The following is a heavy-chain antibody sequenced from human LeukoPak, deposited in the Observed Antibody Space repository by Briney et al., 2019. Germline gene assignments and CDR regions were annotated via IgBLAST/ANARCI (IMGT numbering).Heavy chain of an antibody. CDR2: INPNSGGT. CDR1: GYTFTGYY. D-gene: IGHD6-19*01. Sequence: ASVKVSCKASGYTFTGYYMHWVRQAPGQGLEWMGWINPNSGGTNYAQKFQGRVTMTRDTSTSTVYMELSRLRSDDTAVYYCATAALYSSGWYVTDYWGQGTLVTVSS. V-gene: IGHV1-2*02. J-gene: IGHJ4*02. CDR3: ATAALYSSGWYVTDY.